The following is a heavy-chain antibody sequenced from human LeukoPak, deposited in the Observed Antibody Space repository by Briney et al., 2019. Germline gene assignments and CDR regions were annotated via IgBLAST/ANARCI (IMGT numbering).Heavy chain of an antibody. CDR3: ARVAQYSGSYGVLIDY. J-gene: IGHJ4*02. V-gene: IGHV1-2*02. Sequence: ASVKVSCKASGYTFTGYYMHWVRQAPGQGLEWMGWINPNSGGTNYAQKFQGRVTMTRDTSISTAYMELSRLRSDDTAVYYCARVAQYSGSYGVLIDYWGQGTLVTVSS. CDR2: INPNSGGT. D-gene: IGHD1-26*01. CDR1: GYTFTGYY.